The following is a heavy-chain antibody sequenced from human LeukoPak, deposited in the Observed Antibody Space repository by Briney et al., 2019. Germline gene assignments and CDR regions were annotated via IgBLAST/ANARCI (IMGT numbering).Heavy chain of an antibody. CDR1: GGSISSGDYY. V-gene: IGHV4-30-4*08. D-gene: IGHD4-23*01. Sequence: SETLSLTCTVSGGSISSGDYYWSWIRQPPGKGLEWIGYIYYSGSTYYNPSLKSRVTISVDTSKNQFSLKLSSVTAADTAVYYCARVDYGDNSKHFDYWGQGTLVTVSS. J-gene: IGHJ4*02. CDR2: IYYSGST. CDR3: ARVDYGDNSKHFDY.